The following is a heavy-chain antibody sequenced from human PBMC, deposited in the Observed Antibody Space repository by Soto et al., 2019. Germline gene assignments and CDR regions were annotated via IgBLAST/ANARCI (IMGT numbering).Heavy chain of an antibody. CDR2: VYYSGSA. CDR1: GGSIFSISDY. V-gene: IGHV4-39*01. Sequence: SETLSLTCTVSGGSIFSISDYWVWIRQPPGKGLEWIGSVYYSGSANYNPSLKSRLTISVDTSKNQFSVKLGSVTAADTAVYYCARSTLSSYYYMDVWGKGTTVTVSS. D-gene: IGHD2-15*01. J-gene: IGHJ6*03. CDR3: ARSTLSSYYYMDV.